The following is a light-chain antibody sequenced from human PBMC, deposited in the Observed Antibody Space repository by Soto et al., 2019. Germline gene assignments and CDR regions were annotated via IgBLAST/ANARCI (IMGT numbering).Light chain of an antibody. CDR2: EVS. J-gene: IGLJ2*01. CDR3: TSFTSSTTVI. CDR1: SSDVGGYNY. Sequence: QSVLTQPASVSGSPGQSISISCTGTSSDVGGYNYVSWYQQNPGKAPKLMIFEVSNRPSGVSPRFSGSKSGNTASLTISGLQADDEADYYCTSFTSSTTVIFGGGTKVTVL. V-gene: IGLV2-14*01.